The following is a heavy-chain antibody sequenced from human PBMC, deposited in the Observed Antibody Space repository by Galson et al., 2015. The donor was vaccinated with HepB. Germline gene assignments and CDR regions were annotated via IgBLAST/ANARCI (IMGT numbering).Heavy chain of an antibody. D-gene: IGHD6-6*01. Sequence: SLRLSCAASGFTFSNYAMSWVRQAPGKGLEWVSGISGSDGSTYYADSVKGRFTISRDNSKNTLYLEMNSLRAEDTALYYCATPVHLAPSHYYYYMDVWGKGTTVTVSS. J-gene: IGHJ6*03. CDR1: GFTFSNYA. V-gene: IGHV3-23*01. CDR2: ISGSDGST. CDR3: ATPVHLAPSHYYYYMDV.